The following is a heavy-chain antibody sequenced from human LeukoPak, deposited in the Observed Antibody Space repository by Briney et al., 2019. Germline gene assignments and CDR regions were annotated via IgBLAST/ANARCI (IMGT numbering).Heavy chain of an antibody. CDR2: ISSSSSYI. CDR3: ARDRMVREVI. V-gene: IGHV3-21*01. Sequence: KSGGSLRLSCAASGFTFSSYSMNWVRQAPGKGLEWVSSISSSSSYIYYADSVKGRFTISRDNAKNSLYLQMNSLRAEDTAVYYCARDRMVREVIWGQGTLVTVSS. D-gene: IGHD3-10*01. CDR1: GFTFSSYS. J-gene: IGHJ4*02.